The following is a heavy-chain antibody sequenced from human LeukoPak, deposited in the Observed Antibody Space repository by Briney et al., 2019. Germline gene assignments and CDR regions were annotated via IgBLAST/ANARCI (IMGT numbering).Heavy chain of an antibody. Sequence: PGGSLRLSCAASGFTFSSYGMHWVRQAPGKGLEWVAFIRYDGSNKYYADSVKGRFTISRDNSKNTLYLQMNSLRAEDTAVYYCAKATHKLERQELDYWGQGTLVTVSS. J-gene: IGHJ4*02. CDR1: GFTFSSYG. V-gene: IGHV3-30*02. CDR2: IRYDGSNK. D-gene: IGHD1-1*01. CDR3: AKATHKLERQELDY.